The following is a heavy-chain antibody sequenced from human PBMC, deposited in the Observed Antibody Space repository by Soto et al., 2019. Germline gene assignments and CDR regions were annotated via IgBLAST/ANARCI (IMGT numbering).Heavy chain of an antibody. V-gene: IGHV3-30-3*01. CDR2: INRDGSKK. J-gene: IGHJ6*02. D-gene: IGHD6-13*01. CDR1: GFTFSSYW. Sequence: GGSLRLSCEAYGFTFSSYWMGWVRQAPGKGLEWVAVINRDGSKKYYADSVKGRFTISRDNSKNTLYLQMNSLRAEDTAVYYCARDRSSSWYGYYYYGMDVWGQGTSVTVSS. CDR3: ARDRSSSWYGYYYYGMDV.